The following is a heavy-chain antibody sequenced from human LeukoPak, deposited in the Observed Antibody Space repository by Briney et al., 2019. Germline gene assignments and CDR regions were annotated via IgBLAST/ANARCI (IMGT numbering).Heavy chain of an antibody. CDR1: GGSISSYY. J-gene: IGHJ4*02. D-gene: IGHD2/OR15-2a*01. CDR3: AGHHPRNTVDF. V-gene: IGHV4-59*08. Sequence: ASETLSLTCTVPGGSISSYYWSWIRQPPGKGLEWIAYISDIGSINYNPSLKSRVTISLDTSKNQFSLKLSSVTAADTAVYYCAGHHPRNTVDFWGQGTLVTVSS. CDR2: ISDIGSI.